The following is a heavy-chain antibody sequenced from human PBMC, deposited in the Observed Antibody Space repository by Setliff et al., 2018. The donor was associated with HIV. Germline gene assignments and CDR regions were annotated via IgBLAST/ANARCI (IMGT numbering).Heavy chain of an antibody. V-gene: IGHV3-23*01. J-gene: IGHJ4*01. CDR1: GFTFNTYA. Sequence: PGGSLRLSCAASGFTFNTYAMSWVRQAPGKGLEWVSVISGSGGSTFYADSVKGQFTISRDNSKNTLYLLMNGLRVEDTAVYYCAKDGISGGAYPPYYFDYWGHGTLVTVSS. CDR3: AKDGISGGAYPPYYFDY. CDR2: ISGSGGST. D-gene: IGHD2-15*01.